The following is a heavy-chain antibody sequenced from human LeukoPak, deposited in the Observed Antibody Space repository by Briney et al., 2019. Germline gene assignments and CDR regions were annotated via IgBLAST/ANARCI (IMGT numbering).Heavy chain of an antibody. CDR3: ARTRRRDDYGDY. Sequence: ASVKVSCKASGYTFTSYGITWVRQAPGQGLEWMGWISAYNGNTNYAQKLQGRVTMTTDTSTSTAYMELRSLRSDDTAVYYCARTRRRDDYGDYWGQGTLVTVSS. J-gene: IGHJ4*02. CDR1: GYTFTSYG. D-gene: IGHD1-14*01. CDR2: ISAYNGNT. V-gene: IGHV1-18*01.